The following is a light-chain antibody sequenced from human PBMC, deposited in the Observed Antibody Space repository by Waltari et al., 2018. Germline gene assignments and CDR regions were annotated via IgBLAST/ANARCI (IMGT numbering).Light chain of an antibody. CDR3: QQYSSYSWT. J-gene: IGKJ1*01. CDR2: KTS. Sequence: DIQLTQSPSTLSASVGDSVTITFRASQSINSYLACYQQKPGKAPKLLIYKTSNLQIGVPARFSGSGSGTEFTLTISSLQPDDFATYHCQQYSSYSWTFGQGTKVEI. V-gene: IGKV1-5*03. CDR1: QSINSY.